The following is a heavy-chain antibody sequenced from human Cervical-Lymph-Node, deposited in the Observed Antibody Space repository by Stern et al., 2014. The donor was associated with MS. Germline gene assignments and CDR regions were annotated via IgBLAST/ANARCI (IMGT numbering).Heavy chain of an antibody. Sequence: EVQLVESGGGLVQPGRSLRLSWAASGFTFDDLAMHWVRQAPGKGLEWVSGITWNSGTIGYADSVKGRFTISRDNAKNSLYLQMNSLRTEDTALYYCAKDMAVAATGIDFWGQGPLVTVSS. CDR3: AKDMAVAATGIDF. CDR1: GFTFDDLA. CDR2: ITWNSGTI. J-gene: IGHJ4*02. D-gene: IGHD6-19*01. V-gene: IGHV3-9*01.